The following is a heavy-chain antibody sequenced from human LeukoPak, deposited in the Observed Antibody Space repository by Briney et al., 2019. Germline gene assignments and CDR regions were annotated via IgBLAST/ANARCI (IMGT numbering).Heavy chain of an antibody. CDR1: GGSISSSSYY. CDR2: INHSGST. CDR3: ASGYSYGFVY. V-gene: IGHV4-39*07. J-gene: IGHJ4*02. Sequence: SETLSLTCTVSGGSISSSSYYWGWIRQPPGKGLEWIGEINHSGSTNYNPSLKSRVTISVDTSKNQFSLKLSSVTAADTAVYYCASGYSYGFVYWGQGTLVTVSS. D-gene: IGHD5-18*01.